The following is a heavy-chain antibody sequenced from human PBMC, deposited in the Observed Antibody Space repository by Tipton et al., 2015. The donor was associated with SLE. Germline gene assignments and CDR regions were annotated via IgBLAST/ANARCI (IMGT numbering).Heavy chain of an antibody. CDR3: ASASRAAYDSGSSFAY. CDR2: INPDGGST. J-gene: IGHJ4*02. V-gene: IGHV3-74*01. Sequence: SLRLSCTASGFTFSSYWIHWVRQAPGKGLVWVSRINPDGGSTSYADSVKGRFTISRDNAKNTLYLQMNSLRAEDTAVYYCASASRAAYDSGSSFAYWGQGTLVTVSS. D-gene: IGHD3-10*01. CDR1: GFTFSSYW.